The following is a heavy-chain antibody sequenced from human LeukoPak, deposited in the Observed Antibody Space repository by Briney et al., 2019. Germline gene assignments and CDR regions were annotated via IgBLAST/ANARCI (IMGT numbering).Heavy chain of an antibody. Sequence: ASVKVSCKVSGHTLTDLTMHWVRQAPGKGLEWMGGFDPGNGEIIYAQKFQGRVTMTEDASTDTAYMELSSLNSEDTAVYYCAAGGLYDLLPYWGQGTLVTVSS. D-gene: IGHD3-3*01. CDR1: GHTLTDLT. J-gene: IGHJ4*02. V-gene: IGHV1-24*01. CDR2: FDPGNGEI. CDR3: AAGGLYDLLPY.